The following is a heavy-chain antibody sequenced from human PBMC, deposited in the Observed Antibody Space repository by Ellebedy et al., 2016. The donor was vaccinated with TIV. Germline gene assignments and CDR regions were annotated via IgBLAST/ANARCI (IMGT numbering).Heavy chain of an antibody. CDR3: ARLYYDYIWGSYRHTHFDY. CDR1: GFTFSSYW. J-gene: IGHJ4*02. V-gene: IGHV3-7*03. Sequence: GESLKISCAASGFTFSSYWMTWVRQAPGKGLEWVGNIKDDGSDKYYVDSVKGRFTISRDNAKNSLYLQMNSLRAEDTAVYYCARLYYDYIWGSYRHTHFDYWGQGILVTVSS. D-gene: IGHD3-16*02. CDR2: IKDDGSDK.